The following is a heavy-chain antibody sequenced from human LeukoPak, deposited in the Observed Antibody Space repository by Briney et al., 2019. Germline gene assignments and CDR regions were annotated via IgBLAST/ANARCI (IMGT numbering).Heavy chain of an antibody. CDR1: GFTFSSYS. Sequence: GGSLRLSCAASGFTFSSYSMNWVRQAPGKGLEWVSSISSSSSYIDYADSVKGRFTISRDNAKNSLYLQMNSLRAEDTAVYYCARGKVGATPPEPFDYWGQGTLVTVSS. CDR3: ARGKVGATPPEPFDY. D-gene: IGHD1-26*01. CDR2: ISSSSSYI. V-gene: IGHV3-21*01. J-gene: IGHJ4*02.